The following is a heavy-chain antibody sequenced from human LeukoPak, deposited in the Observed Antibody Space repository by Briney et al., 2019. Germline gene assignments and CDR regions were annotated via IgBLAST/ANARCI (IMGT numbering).Heavy chain of an antibody. J-gene: IGHJ5*02. CDR1: GFSFSNYA. CDR3: VKDYKDNWNYDGFDP. V-gene: IGHV3-64D*06. CDR2: ISSDGVST. D-gene: IGHD1-7*01. Sequence: PRGSLRLSCSTSGFSFSNYAMHWVRQAPGKGLQYVSAISSDGVSTYYADSVKGRFTISRDNSKNTLYLQMSSLRAEDTAVYYCVKDYKDNWNYDGFDPWGQGTLVTVSS.